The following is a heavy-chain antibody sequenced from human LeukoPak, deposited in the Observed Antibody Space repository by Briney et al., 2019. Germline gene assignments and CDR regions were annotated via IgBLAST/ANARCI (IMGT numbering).Heavy chain of an antibody. Sequence: PSETLSLTCEVSTHPLTSDYYWAWTRQPPGKGLEWIGQIFHRGIAHYNPSPRRRVTMSVDTSRSQFSVNLKSVTAADTAVYFCGRAGLGTAYNRFYYYMDVWGKGTTVTVSS. CDR1: THPLTSDYY. V-gene: IGHV4-38-2*01. CDR3: GRAGLGTAYNRFYYYMDV. CDR2: IFHRGIA. J-gene: IGHJ6*03. D-gene: IGHD3-9*01.